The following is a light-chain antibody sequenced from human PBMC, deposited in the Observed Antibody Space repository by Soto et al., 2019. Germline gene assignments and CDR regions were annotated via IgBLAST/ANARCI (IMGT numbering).Light chain of an antibody. CDR2: AAS. J-gene: IGKJ3*01. CDR1: QSISSY. CDR3: QQSYSTLCT. V-gene: IGKV1-39*01. Sequence: DIQITQAPSSLSASVGDRVTITCRARQSISSYLNWYQQKPGKAPKLLIYAASSLQSGVPSRFSGSGSGTAFTLTISSLQPEDCATYYCQQSYSTLCTFGPGNKVDIK.